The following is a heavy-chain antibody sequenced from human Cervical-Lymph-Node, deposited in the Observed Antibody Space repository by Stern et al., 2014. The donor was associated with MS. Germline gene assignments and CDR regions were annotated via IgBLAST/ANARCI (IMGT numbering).Heavy chain of an antibody. CDR3: AKGQYEFWSGYKYYYGVDV. V-gene: IGHV3-30*18. CDR1: GFAFHKFD. J-gene: IGHJ6*02. Sequence: VQLVESGGGVVQPGRSLRLSCAASGFAFHKFDMQWVRQAPGKGLEGGAFISHDGSNTYNGDSVKGQFTTSRDNSKNTLYLHMNGLRTEDTAVYYCAKGQYEFWSGYKYYYGVDVWGQGTTVIVSS. CDR2: ISHDGSNT. D-gene: IGHD3-3*01.